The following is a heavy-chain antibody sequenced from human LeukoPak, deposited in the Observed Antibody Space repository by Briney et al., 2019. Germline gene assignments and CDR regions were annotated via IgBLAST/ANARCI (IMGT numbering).Heavy chain of an antibody. CDR1: GFTFSSYA. CDR2: ISSNGGST. CDR3: VTGVIVGATTGDY. Sequence: GGSLRLSCSASGFTFSSYAMHWVRQAPGKGLEYVSAISSNGGSTYYADSVKGRFTISRDSSKNTLYLQMSSLRAEDTAVYYCVTGVIVGATTGDYWGQGTLVTVSS. J-gene: IGHJ4*02. D-gene: IGHD1-26*01. V-gene: IGHV3-64D*06.